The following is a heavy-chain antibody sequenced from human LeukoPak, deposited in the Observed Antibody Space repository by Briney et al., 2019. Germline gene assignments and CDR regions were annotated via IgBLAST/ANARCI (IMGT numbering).Heavy chain of an antibody. Sequence: GASLRLSCAASGFTFSSYGMHWVRQAPGKGLEWVAVISYDGSNKYYADSVKGRFTISRDNSKNTLYLQMNSLRAEDTAVYYCAKDTTSSGWYPHYYFDYWGQGTLVTVSS. J-gene: IGHJ4*02. CDR2: ISYDGSNK. V-gene: IGHV3-30*18. D-gene: IGHD6-19*01. CDR3: AKDTTSSGWYPHYYFDY. CDR1: GFTFSSYG.